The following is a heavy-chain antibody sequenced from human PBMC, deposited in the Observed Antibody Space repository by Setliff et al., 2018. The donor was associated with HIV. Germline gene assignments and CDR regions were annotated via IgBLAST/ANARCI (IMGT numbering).Heavy chain of an antibody. CDR3: ARSKTFYDFWGGYYTHGAFKI. CDR2: INHSGST. D-gene: IGHD3-3*01. CDR1: GGSFSAYY. Sequence: SETLSLTCAVSGGSFSAYYWGWIRQPPGKGLEWIGEINHSGSTNYNPSLKSRVTISVDTSKNQFSLNLTSVTAADTAVYYCARSKTFYDFWGGYYTHGAFKIWGLGTMVTVSS. J-gene: IGHJ3*02. V-gene: IGHV4-34*01.